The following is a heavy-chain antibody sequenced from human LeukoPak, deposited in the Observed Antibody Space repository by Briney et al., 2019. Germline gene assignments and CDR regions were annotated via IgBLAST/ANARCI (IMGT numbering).Heavy chain of an antibody. D-gene: IGHD2-21*02. CDR1: GFNFANHA. V-gene: IGHV3-23*01. CDR3: VREDTPATANY. J-gene: IGHJ4*02. CDR2: ISGGGDIT. Sequence: GGSLRLSCAASGFNFANHAMSWVRQTPGKGLEWVSAISGGGDITYYADSVTGRFTISRDSSKDTLFLQMHSLRPGDTAVYYCVREDTPATANYWGQGTLVTISS.